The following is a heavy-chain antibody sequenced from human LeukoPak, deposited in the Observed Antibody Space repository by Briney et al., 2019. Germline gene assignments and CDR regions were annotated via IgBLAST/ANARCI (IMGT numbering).Heavy chain of an antibody. CDR2: VNHSGST. V-gene: IGHV4-34*01. Sequence: SETLSLTCAVYGGSFSGYYWSWIRQPPGKGLEWIGEVNHSGSTNYNPSLKSRVTISVDTSKNQFSLKLSSVTAADTAVSYCARGLYSGSYHLWGQGTLVTFSS. D-gene: IGHD1-26*01. J-gene: IGHJ5*02. CDR1: GGSFSGYY. CDR3: ARGLYSGSYHL.